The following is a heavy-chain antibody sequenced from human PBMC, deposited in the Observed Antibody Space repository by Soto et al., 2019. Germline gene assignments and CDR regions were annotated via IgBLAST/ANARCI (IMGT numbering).Heavy chain of an antibody. V-gene: IGHV4-39*01. CDR3: ARHPLYDYTWPT. CDR1: GGSISSGSYY. CDR2: FYYSGST. J-gene: IGHJ4*02. Sequence: SETLSLTCAVSGGSISSGSYYWGWIRQPPGKGLEWIGSFYYSGSTYYNPSLKSRVTISVDTSKNQFSVRLSSVTAADTAVYYCARHPLYDYTWPTWGQGTLVTVSS. D-gene: IGHD3-16*01.